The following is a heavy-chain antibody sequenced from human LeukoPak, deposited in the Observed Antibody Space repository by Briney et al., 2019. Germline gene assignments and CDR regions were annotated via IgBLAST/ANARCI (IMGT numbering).Heavy chain of an antibody. CDR2: IYTSGST. J-gene: IGHJ2*01. CDR1: GGSISSYY. V-gene: IGHV4-4*07. D-gene: IGHD6-19*01. CDR3: ARDPGKGAVEVCSAP. Sequence: PSETLSLTCTVSGGSISSYYWSWIRQPAGKGLEWIGRIYTSGSTNYNPSLKSRVTMSVDTSKNQSSLKLSSLTAADTAVYYCARDPGKGAVEVCSAPGGRGPRVPVPS.